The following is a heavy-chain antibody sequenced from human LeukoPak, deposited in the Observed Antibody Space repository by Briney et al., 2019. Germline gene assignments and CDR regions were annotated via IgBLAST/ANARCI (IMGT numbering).Heavy chain of an antibody. CDR3: ARDYGSGLYFDY. CDR1: GGSISSSSYY. J-gene: IGHJ4*02. D-gene: IGHD3-10*01. Sequence: SETLSLTCTVSGGSISSSSYYWGWIRQPPGKGLEWIGSIYYSGSTYYNPSLKSRVTISVDTSKNQFSLKLSSVTAADTAVYYCARDYGSGLYFDYWGQGTLVTVSS. V-gene: IGHV4-39*01. CDR2: IYYSGST.